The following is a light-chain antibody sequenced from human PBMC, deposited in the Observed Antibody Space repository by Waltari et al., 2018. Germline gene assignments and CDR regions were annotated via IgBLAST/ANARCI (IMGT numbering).Light chain of an antibody. CDR1: NSNIGNNY. J-gene: IGLJ3*02. CDR3: AAWDDRVSGPV. CDR2: RDN. V-gene: IGLV1-47*01. Sequence: QSVLTQPPSASGTPGQRVTISCSGSNSNIGNNYVYWYQQFPGPAPKLLIYRDNERPSGVPDRFSGSKSGTSASLAITGLRSEDEAHYHCAAWDDRVSGPVFGGGTELTVL.